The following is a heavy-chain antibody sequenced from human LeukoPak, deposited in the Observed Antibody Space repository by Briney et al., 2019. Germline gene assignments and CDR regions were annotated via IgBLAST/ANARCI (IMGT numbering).Heavy chain of an antibody. D-gene: IGHD3-10*01. J-gene: IGHJ4*02. CDR1: GYTFTSLD. Sequence: GASVKVSCKASGYTFTSLDINWVRQARGQGVEWMGWMNPNWGYTGYAQKFQGRVTMTRDTSISTAYMKLSRLRSDDTAVYYCARAPEVSYADYWGQGTLVTVSS. CDR2: MNPNWGYT. CDR3: ARAPEVSYADY. V-gene: IGHV1-8*01.